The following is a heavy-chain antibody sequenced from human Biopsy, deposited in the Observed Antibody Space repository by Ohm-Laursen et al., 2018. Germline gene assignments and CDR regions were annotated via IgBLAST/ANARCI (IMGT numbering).Heavy chain of an antibody. CDR1: GGSISNNNYC. Sequence: TLSLTCTVSGGSISNNNYCWGWIRQPPGKGLEWIGSIFYRGSTHYKPSLKSRVNISVDTSKNQFSLKLNSVTAADTAVYYCARDYDTSGYYYVSWGQGTLVTVSS. CDR3: ARDYDTSGYYYVS. D-gene: IGHD3-22*01. V-gene: IGHV4-39*01. CDR2: IFYRGST. J-gene: IGHJ5*02.